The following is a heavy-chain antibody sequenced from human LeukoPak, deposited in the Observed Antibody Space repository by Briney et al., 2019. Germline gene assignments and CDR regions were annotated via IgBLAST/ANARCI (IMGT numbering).Heavy chain of an antibody. V-gene: IGHV4-59*01. D-gene: IGHD4-23*01. CDR3: ARTNNGANSIYYYYFDV. J-gene: IGHJ6*03. CDR2: IYYSGST. CDR1: GGSISSYY. Sequence: SETLSLTCTVSGGSISSYYWSWIRQPPGKGLEWTGYIYYSGSTHYNPSLKSRVTMSVVTSKNQFSLKLSSVTAADTAVYYCARTNNGANSIYYYYFDVWGKGTTVTVSS.